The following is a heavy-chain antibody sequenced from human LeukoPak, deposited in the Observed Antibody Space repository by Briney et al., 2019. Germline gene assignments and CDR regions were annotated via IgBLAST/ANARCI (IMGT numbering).Heavy chain of an antibody. Sequence: SETLSLTCTVSGGSISSYYWSWIRQPPGKGLEWIGYIYYSGSTNYNPSLKSRVTISVDTSKNQFSLKLSSVTAADTAVYCCARCSRYYGSGSYYEAAFDIWGQGTMVTVSS. D-gene: IGHD3-10*01. CDR3: ARCSRYYGSGSYYEAAFDI. CDR1: GGSISSYY. V-gene: IGHV4-59*08. J-gene: IGHJ3*02. CDR2: IYYSGST.